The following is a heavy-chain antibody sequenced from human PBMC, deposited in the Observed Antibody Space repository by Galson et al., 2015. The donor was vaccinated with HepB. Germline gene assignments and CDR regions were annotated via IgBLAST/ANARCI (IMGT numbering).Heavy chain of an antibody. CDR3: AKDLGMITFGGVIAPYFDY. J-gene: IGHJ4*02. Sequence: SLRLSCAASGFTFSSYAMSWVRKAPGKGLEWVSAISGSGGSTYYADSVKGRFTISRDNSKNTLYLQMNSLRAEDTAVYYCAKDLGMITFGGVIAPYFDYWGQGTLVTVSS. V-gene: IGHV3-23*01. D-gene: IGHD3-16*02. CDR1: GFTFSSYA. CDR2: ISGSGGST.